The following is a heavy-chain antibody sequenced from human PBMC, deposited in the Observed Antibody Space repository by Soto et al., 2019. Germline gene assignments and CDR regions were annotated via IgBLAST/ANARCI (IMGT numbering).Heavy chain of an antibody. V-gene: IGHV3-15*07. CDR2: IKSKTDGRTT. CDR1: GFTFSNAW. J-gene: IGHJ4*02. Sequence: GGSLRLSCAASGFTFSNAWMNWVRQAPGKGLEWVGRIKSKTDGRTTDYAAPVKGRFTISRDDSKNTLYLQMNSLKTEDTAVYYCTTPTGTTDYWGQGTLVTVSS. D-gene: IGHD1-7*01. CDR3: TTPTGTTDY.